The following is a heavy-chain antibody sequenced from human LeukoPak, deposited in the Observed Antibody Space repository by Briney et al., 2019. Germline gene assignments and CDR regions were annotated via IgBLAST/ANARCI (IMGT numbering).Heavy chain of an antibody. V-gene: IGHV3-53*01. CDR3: ARVGYYGSSGYSYFDY. J-gene: IGHJ4*02. CDR2: IYSGGST. Sequence: PGGSQRLSCAASGFTVSSNYMSWVRQAPGKGLEWVSVIYSGGSTYYADSVKGRFTISRDNSKNTLYLQMNSLRAEDTAVYYCARVGYYGSSGYSYFDYWGQGTLVTVSS. CDR1: GFTVSSNY. D-gene: IGHD3-22*01.